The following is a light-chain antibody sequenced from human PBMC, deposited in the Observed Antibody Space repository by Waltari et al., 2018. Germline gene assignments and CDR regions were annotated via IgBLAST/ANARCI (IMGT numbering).Light chain of an antibody. J-gene: IGLJ3*02. Sequence: SYVLTQPPSVSVAPGKTARIACGGNNIGTKRVHWYHQQPGQAPVLVIFYDNDRPSGIPERFSGSNAGNTATLTISRVEAGDEADYYCQVWDNSTGHRVFGGGTKLTVL. V-gene: IGLV3-21*04. CDR2: YDN. CDR3: QVWDNSTGHRV. CDR1: NIGTKR.